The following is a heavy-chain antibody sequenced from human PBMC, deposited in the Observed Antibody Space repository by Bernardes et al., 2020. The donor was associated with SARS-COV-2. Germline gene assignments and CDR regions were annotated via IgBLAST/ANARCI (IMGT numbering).Heavy chain of an antibody. Sequence: SEALTLTCAVYGGSFRGSYWSWIRQPPGQGLAWIGEIIHSGSTNYNPSLKSRVTISVDTSKNQFSLKLSSVTAADTAEYYCARGLEEQLVLGKWLDPWGQGTLVTGSS. CDR1: GGSFRGSY. CDR2: IIHSGST. CDR3: ARGLEEQLVLGKWLDP. V-gene: IGHV4-34*01. D-gene: IGHD6-13*01. J-gene: IGHJ5*02.